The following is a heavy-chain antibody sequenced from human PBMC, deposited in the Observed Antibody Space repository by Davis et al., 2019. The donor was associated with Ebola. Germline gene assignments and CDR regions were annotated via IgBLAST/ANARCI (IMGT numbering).Heavy chain of an antibody. CDR2: IWYDGSNK. Sequence: GESLKISCAASGFTFSSYGMHWVRQAPGKGLEWVAVIWYDGSNKYYADSVKGRFTISRDNSKNTLYLQMNSLRAEDTAVYYCARDFGGVEMATIMDYWGQGTLVTVSS. V-gene: IGHV3-33*01. CDR3: ARDFGGVEMATIMDY. CDR1: GFTFSSYG. J-gene: IGHJ4*02. D-gene: IGHD5-24*01.